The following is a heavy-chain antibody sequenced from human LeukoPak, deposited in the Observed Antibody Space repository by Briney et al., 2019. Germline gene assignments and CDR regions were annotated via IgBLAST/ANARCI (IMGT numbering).Heavy chain of an antibody. Sequence: GGSLRLSCAASRFTLSSYGMSGVRQAPGKGLEWLSYISISGSTIYYADSVKGRFTISRDNAKNSLYLQMNSLRAEDTAVYYCARCAGTPQYYYFYYYMDVWGKGTTVTVSS. CDR3: ARCAGTPQYYYFYYYMDV. D-gene: IGHD1-1*01. CDR2: ISISGSTI. V-gene: IGHV3-48*04. CDR1: RFTLSSYG. J-gene: IGHJ6*03.